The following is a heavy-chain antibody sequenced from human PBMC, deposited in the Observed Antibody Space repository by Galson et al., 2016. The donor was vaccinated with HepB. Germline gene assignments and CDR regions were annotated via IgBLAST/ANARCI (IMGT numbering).Heavy chain of an antibody. D-gene: IGHD3-10*01. CDR2: INESGNT. J-gene: IGHJ5*02. Sequence: ETLSLTCAVNGGPFSGYYWTWIRQPPGMGLEWIGEINESGNTRYHPSLRSRVIVSLDTAKHQFSLKLSSATAADAAVYYRARGRRVRGVTTKFNWIDPWGQGTLVTVSS. CDR3: ARGRRVRGVTTKFNWIDP. V-gene: IGHV4-34*01. CDR1: GGPFSGYY.